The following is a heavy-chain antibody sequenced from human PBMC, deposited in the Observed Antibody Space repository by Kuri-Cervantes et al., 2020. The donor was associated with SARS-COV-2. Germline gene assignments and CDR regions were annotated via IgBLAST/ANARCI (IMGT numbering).Heavy chain of an antibody. CDR2: IYHSGST. Sequence: SETLSLTCAVSGGSISSSNWWSWVRQPPGKGLEWIGEIYHSGSTNYNPSLKSRVTISVDTSKNQFSLKLSSVTAADTAVYYCARGRRRYRSGGSCPFDYWGQGTLVTVSS. D-gene: IGHD2-15*01. CDR3: ARGRRRYRSGGSCPFDY. CDR1: GGSISSSNW. J-gene: IGHJ4*02. V-gene: IGHV4-4*02.